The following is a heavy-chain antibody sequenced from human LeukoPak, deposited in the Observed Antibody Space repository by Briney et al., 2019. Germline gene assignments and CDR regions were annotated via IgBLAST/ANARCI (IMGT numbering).Heavy chain of an antibody. J-gene: IGHJ4*02. CDR2: IYPGDSDT. CDR3: ARLKGGTTSSFDY. V-gene: IGHV5-51*01. CDR1: EYSFTSYW. D-gene: IGHD2-2*01. Sequence: GESLKISCKASEYSFTSYWIGWVRQMPGKGLEWMGIIYPGDSDTRYSPSFQGQVTISADKSTTTAYLHWSSLKASDTAMYYCARLKGGTTSSFDYWGQGTLVTVSS.